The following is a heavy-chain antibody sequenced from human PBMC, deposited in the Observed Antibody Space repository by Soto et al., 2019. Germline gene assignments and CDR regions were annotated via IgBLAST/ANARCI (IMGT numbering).Heavy chain of an antibody. CDR2: ISGSGGST. CDR3: AKDWRGVAAAGRIYYYGMDV. Sequence: GGSLRLSCAASGFTFSSYAMSWVRQAPGKGLEWVSAISGSGGSTYYADSVKGRFTISRDNSKNTLYLQMNSLRAEDTAVYYCAKDWRGVAAAGRIYYYGMDVWGQGTTVTVSS. CDR1: GFTFSSYA. V-gene: IGHV3-23*01. J-gene: IGHJ6*02. D-gene: IGHD6-13*01.